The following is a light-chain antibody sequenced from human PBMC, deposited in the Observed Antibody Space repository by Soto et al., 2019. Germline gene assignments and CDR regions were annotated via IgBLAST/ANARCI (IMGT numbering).Light chain of an antibody. CDR2: EVF. CDR3: SSYTTNNAHV. J-gene: IGLJ2*01. V-gene: IGLV2-14*01. CDR1: SNDVGVFDY. Sequence: QSALTQPASVSASPGQSISISCTGTSNDVGVFDYVSWYQQHPGKAPQLIIFEVFNRPSGVSTRFSGSKSGTTASLTISGLQAEDEADYFCSSYTTNNAHVFGGGTKLTVL.